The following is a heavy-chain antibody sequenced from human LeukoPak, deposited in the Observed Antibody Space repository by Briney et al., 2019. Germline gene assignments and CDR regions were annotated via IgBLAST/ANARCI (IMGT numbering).Heavy chain of an antibody. CDR2: FDPEDGET. D-gene: IGHD3-3*01. CDR3: ATATIFGVPLDY. V-gene: IGHV1-24*01. CDR1: GYTFTGYY. Sequence: ASVKVSCKASGYTFTGYYMHWVRQAPGKGLEWMGGFDPEDGETIYAQKFQGRVTMTEDTSTDTAYMELSSLRSEDTAVYYCATATIFGVPLDYWGQGTLVTVSS. J-gene: IGHJ4*02.